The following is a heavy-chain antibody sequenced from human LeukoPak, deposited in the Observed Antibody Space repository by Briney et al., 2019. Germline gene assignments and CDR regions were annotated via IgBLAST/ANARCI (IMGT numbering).Heavy chain of an antibody. J-gene: IGHJ6*03. CDR3: ARGRDLYDSSGYYSETTTYYYYYYMDV. CDR2: IHSGGST. V-gene: IGHV3-53*01. D-gene: IGHD3-22*01. CDR1: GFTVSSNY. Sequence: GGSLRLSCAASGFTVSSNYMSWVRQAPGKGLEWVSVIHSGGSTYYADSVKGRFTISRDNSKNTLYLQMNSLRAEDTAVYYCARGRDLYDSSGYYSETTTYYYYYYMDVWGKGTTVTVSS.